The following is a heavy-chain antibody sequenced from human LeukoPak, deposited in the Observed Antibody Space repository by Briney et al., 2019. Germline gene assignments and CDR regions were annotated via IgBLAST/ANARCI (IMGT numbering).Heavy chain of an antibody. V-gene: IGHV3-11*01. D-gene: IGHD5-18*01. CDR1: GFTFSDYY. CDR2: ISSSGSTI. Sequence: GGSLRLSCAASGFTFSDYYMSWIRQAPGKGLEWVSYISSSGSTIYYADSVKGRFTISRDNAKNSLYLQMNSLRAEDTAVYYCAAYRQRGYSYGYHGMDVWGQGTTVTVSS. J-gene: IGHJ6*02. CDR3: AAYRQRGYSYGYHGMDV.